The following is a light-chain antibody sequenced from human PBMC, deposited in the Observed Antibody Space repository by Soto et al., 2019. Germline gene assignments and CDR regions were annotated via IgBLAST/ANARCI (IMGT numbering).Light chain of an antibody. CDR2: EVS. V-gene: IGLV2-14*01. CDR3: SSYTSSSTRV. J-gene: IGLJ1*01. Sequence: QSALTQPASVSGSPGQSITISCTGTSSDVGGYNYVSWYQQHPGKAPKLMIDEVSNRPSGVSNRFSGSKSDNTASLTISGLQAEDEADYYCSSYTSSSTRVFGTGTKVTVL. CDR1: SSDVGGYNY.